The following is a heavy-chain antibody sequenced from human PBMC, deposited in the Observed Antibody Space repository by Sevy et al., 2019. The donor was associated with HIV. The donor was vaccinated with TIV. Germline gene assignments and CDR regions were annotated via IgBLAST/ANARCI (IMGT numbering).Heavy chain of an antibody. V-gene: IGHV1-18*01. CDR1: GYTFNTYR. J-gene: IGHJ4*02. Sequence: ASVKVSCKVSGYTFNTYRLTWVRQAPGQGLEWMGWISPHNGDTNYAQKLQGRVTMITDTSTGTAYMELRSLGSDDTAVYYCARAYCSGGRCYSLAYWGQGTLVTVSS. D-gene: IGHD2-15*01. CDR2: ISPHNGDT. CDR3: ARAYCSGGRCYSLAY.